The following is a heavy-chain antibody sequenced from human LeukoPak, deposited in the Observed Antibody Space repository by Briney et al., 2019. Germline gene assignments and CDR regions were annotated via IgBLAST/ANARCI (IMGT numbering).Heavy chain of an antibody. CDR2: MNPNSGNT. D-gene: IGHD6-19*01. CDR1: GYTFTGYY. V-gene: IGHV1-8*02. J-gene: IGHJ6*03. Sequence: ASVKVSCKASGYTFTGYYMHWVRQAPGQGLEWMGWMNPNSGNTGYAQKFQGRVTMTRNTSISTAYMELSSLRSEDTAVYYCARAGYSSGWGSYYYYYMDVWGKGTTVTISS. CDR3: ARAGYSSGWGSYYYYYMDV.